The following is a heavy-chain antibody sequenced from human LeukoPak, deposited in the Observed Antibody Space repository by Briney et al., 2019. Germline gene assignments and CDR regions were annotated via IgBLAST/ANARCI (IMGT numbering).Heavy chain of an antibody. D-gene: IGHD5-18*01. CDR1: GGSFSGYY. CDR2: INHSGST. J-gene: IGHJ6*03. CDR3: ARGTWIQLWLPTGYYYYMDV. V-gene: IGHV4-34*01. Sequence: SETLSLTCAVYGGSFSGYYWRWIRQPPGKGLEWIGEINHSGSTNYNPSLKSRVTISVDTSKNRFSLKLSSVTAADTAVYYCARGTWIQLWLPTGYYYYMDVWGKGTTVPVSS.